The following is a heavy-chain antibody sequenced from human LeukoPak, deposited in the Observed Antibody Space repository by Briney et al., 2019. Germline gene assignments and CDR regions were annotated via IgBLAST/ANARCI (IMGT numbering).Heavy chain of an antibody. V-gene: IGHV4-59*11. CDR1: GGSFTTHY. CDR3: ARDNGLDGTFDY. D-gene: IGHD2-8*01. J-gene: IGHJ4*02. Sequence: SETLSLTCTVSGGSFTTHYWSWIRQPPGKGLEWIGYISYIGSTNYNPSLKSRVTMSVDTSKNQFSLKLSSVTAADTAVYYCARDNGLDGTFDYWGQGTLVTVSS. CDR2: ISYIGST.